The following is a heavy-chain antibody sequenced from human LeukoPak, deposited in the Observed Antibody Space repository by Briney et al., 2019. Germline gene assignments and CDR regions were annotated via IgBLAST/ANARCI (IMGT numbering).Heavy chain of an antibody. CDR1: GFTFSGYS. J-gene: IGHJ3*02. Sequence: GGSLRLSCAASGFTFSGYSMNWVRQAPGKGLEWVSLITTTSSYIYYADSVKGRFTISRDNAKNSLYLQMNSLRAEDTAVYYCAKYLGSGSYPDAFDIWGQGTMVTVSS. D-gene: IGHD1-26*01. V-gene: IGHV3-21*01. CDR2: ITTTSSYI. CDR3: AKYLGSGSYPDAFDI.